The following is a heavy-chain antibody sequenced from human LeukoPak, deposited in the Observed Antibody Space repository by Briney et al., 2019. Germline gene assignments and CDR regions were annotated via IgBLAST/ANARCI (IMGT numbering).Heavy chain of an antibody. CDR3: ARDIWGALGDAFDI. CDR1: GGSISSGDYF. V-gene: IGHV4-30-4*08. Sequence: SETLSLTCTVSGGSISSGDYFWSWIRQPPGKGLEWIGYIYYSGSTYYNPSLKSRVTISVDTSKNQFSLKLSSVTAADTAVYYCARDIWGALGDAFDIWGQGTMVTVSS. J-gene: IGHJ3*02. CDR2: IYYSGST. D-gene: IGHD3-16*01.